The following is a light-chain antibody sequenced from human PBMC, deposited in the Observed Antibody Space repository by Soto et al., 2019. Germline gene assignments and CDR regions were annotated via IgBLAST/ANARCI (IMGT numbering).Light chain of an antibody. V-gene: IGLV2-11*01. J-gene: IGLJ1*01. Sequence: QSALTQPRSMSGSPGQSVTISCTGTSSDVGGCNYVSWYQQHPGKAPKLMIYDVSKRPSGVPDRFSGSKSGNTASLTISGLQAEDGADYYCSSYAGSYVFGTGTKLTVL. CDR3: SSYAGSYV. CDR2: DVS. CDR1: SSDVGGCNY.